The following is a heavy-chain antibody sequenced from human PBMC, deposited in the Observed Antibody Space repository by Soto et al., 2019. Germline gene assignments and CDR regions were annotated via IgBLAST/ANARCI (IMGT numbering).Heavy chain of an antibody. D-gene: IGHD4-17*01. CDR1: GFTFSSYA. CDR3: ANCYGDYGPTCFDV. Sequence: PGGSLRLSCAASGFTFSSYAMSWVRQAPGKGLEWVSAISGSGGSTYYADSVKGRLTISRDNSKNTLYLQMNSLRAEDTAVYYCANCYGDYGPTCFDVWGKGTTVTVSS. J-gene: IGHJ6*04. CDR2: ISGSGGST. V-gene: IGHV3-23*01.